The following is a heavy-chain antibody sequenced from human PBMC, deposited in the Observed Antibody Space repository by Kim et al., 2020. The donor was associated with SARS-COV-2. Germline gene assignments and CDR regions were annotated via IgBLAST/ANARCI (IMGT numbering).Heavy chain of an antibody. J-gene: IGHJ4*02. CDR3: ARIAVAGTLYFDY. Sequence: GGSLRLSCAASGFTFSNNALSWVRQAPGKGLEWVSAISGGGRDTYYADSVKGRFTISRDNSKNTLYLQMNSLRAEDTAVYYCARIAVAGTLYFDYWGQGTLVTVSS. V-gene: IGHV3-23*01. D-gene: IGHD6-19*01. CDR2: ISGGGRDT. CDR1: GFTFSNNA.